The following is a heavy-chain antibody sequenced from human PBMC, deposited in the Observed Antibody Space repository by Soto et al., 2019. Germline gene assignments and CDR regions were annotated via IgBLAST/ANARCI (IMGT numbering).Heavy chain of an antibody. Sequence: VASLKISCKTSGYDFGNYWINWVRQVPGKGLEWIGKIDPSDSYSNYNPSFQGRVTISADMSTSTAYLQWTSLEASDSGIYFCARPKSYTIFGVLTPDLDSWGQGTLVTVSS. D-gene: IGHD3-3*01. CDR3: ARPKSYTIFGVLTPDLDS. CDR2: IDPSDSYS. CDR1: GYDFGNYW. J-gene: IGHJ4*02. V-gene: IGHV5-10-1*01.